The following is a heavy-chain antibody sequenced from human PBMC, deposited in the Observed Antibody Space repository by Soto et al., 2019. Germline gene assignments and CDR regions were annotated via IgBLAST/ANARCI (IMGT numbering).Heavy chain of an antibody. CDR3: ARVDCSTTTCYYYGFDV. V-gene: IGHV3-30-3*01. J-gene: IGHJ6*02. CDR2: ISYDGSDK. CDR1: GFDFSGYT. D-gene: IGHD2-2*01. Sequence: QVHLEESGGGVVQPGGSLRLSCAASGFDFSGYTIHWVRQAPGKGLEWVAVISYDGSDKYYADSVKGRFTISRDNAKKTLYLQMNSLTIEDTGVYYCARVDCSTTTCYYYGFDVWGQGTTVTVSS.